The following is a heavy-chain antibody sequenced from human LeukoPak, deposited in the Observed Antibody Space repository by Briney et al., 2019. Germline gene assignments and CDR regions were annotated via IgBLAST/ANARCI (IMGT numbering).Heavy chain of an antibody. CDR3: AKGLPHLDFWSGPPLDY. CDR1: GFTFSSYA. D-gene: IGHD3-3*01. V-gene: IGHV3-30*04. CDR2: ISYDGSNK. J-gene: IGHJ4*02. Sequence: PGGSLRLSCAASGFTFSSYAMHWVRQAPGKGLEWVAVISYDGSNKYYADSVKGRFTISRDNSKNTLYLQMNSLRAEDTAVYYCAKGLPHLDFWSGPPLDYWGQGTLVTVSS.